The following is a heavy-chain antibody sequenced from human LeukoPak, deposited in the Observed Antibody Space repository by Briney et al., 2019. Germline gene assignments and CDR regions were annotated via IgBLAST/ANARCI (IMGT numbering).Heavy chain of an antibody. V-gene: IGHV3-21*01. Sequence: PGGSLRLSCAATGFTLGTHCMTWLRQAPGKGLEWVSSISSSSNYIHYADSVKGRFTISSDNAENSLYLQMNGLRAEDTAMYYCVRSQGGYYYDSSGYYQGPLDYWGQGTLVTVSS. CDR1: GFTLGTHC. CDR3: VRSQGGYYYDSSGYYQGPLDY. D-gene: IGHD3-22*01. J-gene: IGHJ4*02. CDR2: ISSSSNYI.